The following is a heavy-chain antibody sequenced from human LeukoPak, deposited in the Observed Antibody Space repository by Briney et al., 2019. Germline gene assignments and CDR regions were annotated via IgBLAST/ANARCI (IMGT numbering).Heavy chain of an antibody. Sequence: GGSLRLSCVVSGFTLSDYWMHWVRQVPGKGLVWLSRINGDGSTRNYAGSVMGRFTISRDNAKSTVYLQMNSLRAEDTAVYYCAVGRKTYYDILTGYYPLDYWGQGTLVTVSS. CDR2: INGDGSTR. V-gene: IGHV3-74*01. J-gene: IGHJ4*02. CDR3: AVGRKTYYDILTGYYPLDY. CDR1: GFTLSDYW. D-gene: IGHD3-9*01.